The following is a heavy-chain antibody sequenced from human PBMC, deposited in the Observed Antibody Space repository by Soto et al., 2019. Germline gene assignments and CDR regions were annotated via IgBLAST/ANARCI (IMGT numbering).Heavy chain of an antibody. V-gene: IGHV3-11*06. Sequence: GGSLRLSCAASGFTFSDYYMCWIRQAPGKGLEWVSYISSSSSYTNYADSVKGRFTISRDNPKNSLYLQINSRGAEDTAVYYCARDIAVAGKDIYWMDVWGQGTTVTVSS. CDR2: ISSSSSYT. CDR1: GFTFSDYY. J-gene: IGHJ6*02. D-gene: IGHD6-19*01. CDR3: ARDIAVAGKDIYWMDV.